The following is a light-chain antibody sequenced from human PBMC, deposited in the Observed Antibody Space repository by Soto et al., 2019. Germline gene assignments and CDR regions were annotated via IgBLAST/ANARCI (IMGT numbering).Light chain of an antibody. Sequence: QSVLTRPASVSGSPGQSITISCTGTSSDVGGYDYVSWYQLHPGKAPKLMVFEVSNRPSGVSYRFSGSKSGNTASLTISGLQAEDEADYFCSSYSTSTAYLFGTGTKVTVL. J-gene: IGLJ1*01. CDR2: EVS. V-gene: IGLV2-14*01. CDR1: SSDVGGYDY. CDR3: SSYSTSTAYL.